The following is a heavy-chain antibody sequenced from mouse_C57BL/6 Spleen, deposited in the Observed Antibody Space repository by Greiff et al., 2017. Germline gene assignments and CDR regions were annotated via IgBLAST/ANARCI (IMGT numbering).Heavy chain of an antibody. J-gene: IGHJ2*01. CDR1: GFNIKDYY. D-gene: IGHD2-2*01. Sequence: EVQLQQSGAELVKPGASVKLSCTASGFNIKDYYMHWVKQRTEQGLEWIGRIDPEDGETKYAPKFQGKATLTADTSSNTAYLQLSSLTSEDTAVYYCARDGYDGGFDYWGQGTTLTVSS. CDR2: IDPEDGET. CDR3: ARDGYDGGFDY. V-gene: IGHV14-2*01.